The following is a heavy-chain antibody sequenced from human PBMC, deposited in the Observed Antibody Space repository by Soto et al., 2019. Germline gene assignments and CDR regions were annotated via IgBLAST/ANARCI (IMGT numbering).Heavy chain of an antibody. J-gene: IGHJ6*03. CDR2: IYSGGST. CDR3: ARDKVTMVRGAPPSHYYYMDV. D-gene: IGHD3-10*01. CDR1: GFTVSSNY. V-gene: IGHV3-53*04. Sequence: GGSLRLSCAASGFTVSSNYMSWVRQAPGKGLEWVSVIYSGGSTYYADSVKGRFTISRHNSKNTLYLQMNSLRAEDTAVYYCARDKVTMVRGAPPSHYYYMDVWGKGTTVTVSS.